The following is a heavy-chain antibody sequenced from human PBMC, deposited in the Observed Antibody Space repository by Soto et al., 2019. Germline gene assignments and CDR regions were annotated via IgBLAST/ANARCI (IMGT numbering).Heavy chain of an antibody. CDR3: ASSPRGYCSSTSCRELGNYYGMDV. V-gene: IGHV5-51*01. Sequence: PGESLKISCKGSGYNFNSYWIAWVRQMPGKGLEWMAVIYPGDSDSIYSPSFQGQVTISVDKSISTTYLHWSGLKASDTAMYYCASSPRGYCSSTSCRELGNYYGMDVWGQGTTVTVSS. D-gene: IGHD2-2*01. J-gene: IGHJ6*02. CDR2: IYPGDSDS. CDR1: GYNFNSYW.